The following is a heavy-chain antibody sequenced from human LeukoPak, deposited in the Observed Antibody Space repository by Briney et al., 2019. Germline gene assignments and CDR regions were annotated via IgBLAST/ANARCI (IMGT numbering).Heavy chain of an antibody. Sequence: SQTLSLTCTVSGGSISSGDYYWGWLRQPPGRGLEWIGYIYYSGSTYYNPSLKSRVTISVDTSKNQFSLKLSSVTAADTAVYYCATQFLGYCSGGSCFDYWGQGTLVTVSS. V-gene: IGHV4-30-4*01. CDR3: ATQFLGYCSGGSCFDY. D-gene: IGHD2-15*01. CDR2: IYYSGST. J-gene: IGHJ4*02. CDR1: GGSISSGDYY.